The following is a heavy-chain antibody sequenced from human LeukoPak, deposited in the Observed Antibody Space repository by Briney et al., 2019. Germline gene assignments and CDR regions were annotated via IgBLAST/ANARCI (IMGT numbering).Heavy chain of an antibody. D-gene: IGHD3-9*01. CDR2: IYTSGST. CDR3: ARDHGYDILTGYYYYYGMDV. V-gene: IGHV4-4*07. J-gene: IGHJ6*02. CDR1: GCSISSYY. Sequence: SETLSLTCTVSGCSISSYYWSWIRQPAGKGLEWIGRIYTSGSTNYNPSLKSRVTMSVDTSKNQFSLKLSSVTAADTAVYYCARDHGYDILTGYYYYYGMDVWGQGTTVTVSS.